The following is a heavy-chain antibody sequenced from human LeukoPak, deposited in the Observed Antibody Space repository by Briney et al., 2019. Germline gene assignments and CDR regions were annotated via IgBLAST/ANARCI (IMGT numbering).Heavy chain of an antibody. CDR3: AKDKIGDYAYYFDY. D-gene: IGHD4-17*01. J-gene: IGHJ4*02. V-gene: IGHV3-23*01. Sequence: PGGSLRLSCAAFGFTFSSYGMSWVRQAPGKGLEWVSAISGSGGSTYYADSVKGRFTISRDNSKNTLYLQMNSLRAEDTAVYYCAKDKIGDYAYYFDYWGQGTLVTVSS. CDR2: ISGSGGST. CDR1: GFTFSSYG.